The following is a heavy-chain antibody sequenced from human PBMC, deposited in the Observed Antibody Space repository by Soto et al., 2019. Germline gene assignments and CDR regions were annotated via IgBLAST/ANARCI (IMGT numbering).Heavy chain of an antibody. D-gene: IGHD3-3*01. J-gene: IGHJ6*02. V-gene: IGHV5-51*01. CDR3: ARSELRFLEWLLAINYYYGMDV. CDR1: GYSFTTYW. Sequence: GESLKISCKGSGYSFTTYWIGWVRQMPGKGLEWMGIIYPGESDTRYSPSFQGQVTMTRDTSISTAYMELSRLRSDDTAVYYCARSELRFLEWLLAINYYYGMDVWGQGTTVTVSS. CDR2: IYPGESDT.